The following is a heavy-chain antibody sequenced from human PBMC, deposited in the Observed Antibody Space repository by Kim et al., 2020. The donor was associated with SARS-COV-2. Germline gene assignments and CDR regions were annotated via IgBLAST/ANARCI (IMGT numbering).Heavy chain of an antibody. V-gene: IGHV3-23*01. Sequence: YYADSVKGRFTISRDNSKNTLYLQMNSLRAEDTAVYYCAKGRPHIAAPDYWGQGTLVTVSS. CDR3: AKGRPHIAAPDY. D-gene: IGHD6-13*01. J-gene: IGHJ4*02.